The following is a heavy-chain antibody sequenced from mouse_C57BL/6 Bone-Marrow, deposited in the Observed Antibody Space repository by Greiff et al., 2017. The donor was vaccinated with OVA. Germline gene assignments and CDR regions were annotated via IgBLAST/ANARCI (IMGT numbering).Heavy chain of an antibody. CDR1: GYTFTSYW. Sequence: VQLQQPGTELVKPGASVKLSCKASGYTFTSYWMHWVKQRPGQGLEWIGNINPSNGGTNYNEKFYSKATLTVDTYSSTAYMQLSSRTSEDSAVYYCARTPYYSNYDAMDYWGQGTSVTVSS. V-gene: IGHV1-53*01. CDR2: INPSNGGT. D-gene: IGHD2-5*01. CDR3: ARTPYYSNYDAMDY. J-gene: IGHJ4*01.